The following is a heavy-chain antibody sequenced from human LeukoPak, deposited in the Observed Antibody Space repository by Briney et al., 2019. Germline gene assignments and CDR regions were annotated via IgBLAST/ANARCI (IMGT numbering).Heavy chain of an antibody. V-gene: IGHV4-59*01. Sequence: SETLSLTCTVSGGSISSYYWSWIRQPPGKGLEWIGYIYYSGSTNYNPSLKSRVTISVDTSKNQFSLKLSSVTAADTAVYYCARGISWYDLYYFDYWGQGTLVTVSS. CDR3: ARGISWYDLYYFDY. CDR2: IYYSGST. D-gene: IGHD6-13*01. J-gene: IGHJ4*02. CDR1: GGSISSYY.